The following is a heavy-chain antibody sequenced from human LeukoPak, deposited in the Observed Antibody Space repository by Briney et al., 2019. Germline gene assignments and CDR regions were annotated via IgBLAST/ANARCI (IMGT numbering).Heavy chain of an antibody. J-gene: IGHJ4*02. V-gene: IGHV3-7*01. CDR2: IKQDGSEN. D-gene: IGHD3-10*01. CDR1: GLTFSSYW. CDR3: ARDRPPYGSGSYYNI. Sequence: GGSLRLSCAASGLTFSSYWMSWVRQAPGKGLEWVANIKQDGSENSYVDSVKGRFTISRDNAKNSLYLQMKSLRAEDTAVYFCARDRPPYGSGSYYNIWGQGTLVTVSS.